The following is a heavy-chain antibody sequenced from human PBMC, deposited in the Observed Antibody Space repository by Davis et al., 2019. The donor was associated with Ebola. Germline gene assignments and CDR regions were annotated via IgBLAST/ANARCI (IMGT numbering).Heavy chain of an antibody. CDR2: IYHSGST. CDR1: GDSISSPNW. Sequence: GSLRLSCAVSGDSISSPNWWTWVRQAPGKGLEWIGEIYHSGSTNYNPSLKSRVTISVDKSTNQFSLKLTSLTAADTAVYYCARVNDILTGYSYAMDVWGQGTTVTVSS. D-gene: IGHD3-9*01. V-gene: IGHV4-4*02. CDR3: ARVNDILTGYSYAMDV. J-gene: IGHJ6*02.